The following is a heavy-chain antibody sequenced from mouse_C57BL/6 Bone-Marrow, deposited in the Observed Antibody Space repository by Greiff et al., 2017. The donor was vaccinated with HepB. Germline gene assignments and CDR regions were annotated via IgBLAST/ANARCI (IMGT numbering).Heavy chain of an antibody. D-gene: IGHD1-1*01. CDR1: GFTFSDYY. V-gene: IGHV5-12*01. J-gene: IGHJ2*01. CDR2: ISNGGGST. Sequence: EVQGVESGGGLVQPGGSLKLSCAASGFTFSDYYMYWVRQTPEKRLEWVAYISNGGGSTYYPDTVKGRFTISRDNAKNTLYLQMSRLKSEDTAMYYCARGAVVATPFDYWGQGTTLTVSS. CDR3: ARGAVVATPFDY.